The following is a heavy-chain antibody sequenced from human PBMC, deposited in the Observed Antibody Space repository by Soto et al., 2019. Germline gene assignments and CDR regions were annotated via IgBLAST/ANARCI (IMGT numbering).Heavy chain of an antibody. Sequence: QVQPVQSGAEVKKPGSSVKVSCKASGGSLSNYGISWVRQAPGQGLEWMGAIIPVFGTPNYAQKFQDRVTITADESTTTVYMGVRSLTSEDTAVYYCARGDATKIVVTTYYAMDVWGQGTTVTVSS. J-gene: IGHJ6*02. CDR1: GGSLSNYG. CDR2: IIPVFGTP. CDR3: ARGDATKIVVTTYYAMDV. D-gene: IGHD3-22*01. V-gene: IGHV1-69*12.